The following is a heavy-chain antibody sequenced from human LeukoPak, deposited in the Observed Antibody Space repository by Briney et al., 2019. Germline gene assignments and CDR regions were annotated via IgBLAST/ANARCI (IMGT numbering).Heavy chain of an antibody. J-gene: IGHJ4*02. D-gene: IGHD6-19*01. V-gene: IGHV4-39*05. CDR2: LYYSGST. Sequence: SETPSLTCTVSGGSISSSSYYWGWIRQPPGKGLEWIGSLYYSGSTYYNPSLKSRVTISVDTSKNQFSLKLSSVTAADTAVYYCATQNSGWYGGRDYWGQGTLVTVSS. CDR1: GGSISSSSYY. CDR3: ATQNSGWYGGRDY.